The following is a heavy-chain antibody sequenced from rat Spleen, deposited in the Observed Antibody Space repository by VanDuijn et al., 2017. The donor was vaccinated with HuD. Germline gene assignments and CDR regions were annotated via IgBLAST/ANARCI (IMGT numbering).Heavy chain of an antibody. Sequence: EVQLVASGGGLVQPGRSLKFSCVASGFTFNNYWMSWIRQAPGEGLEWLSSISPDGGSTYYPDSMKGRFTISRDNAENTVYLQMDSLGSEDTATYYCATAGTRISRFDYWGQGVMVTVSS. V-gene: IGHV5-58*01. CDR1: GFTFNNYW. CDR3: ATAGTRISRFDY. D-gene: IGHD1-4*01. J-gene: IGHJ2*01. CDR2: ISPDGGST.